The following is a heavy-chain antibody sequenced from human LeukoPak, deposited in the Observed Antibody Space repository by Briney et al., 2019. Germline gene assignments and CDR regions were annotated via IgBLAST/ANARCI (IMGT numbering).Heavy chain of an antibody. CDR1: GGSISSGGYS. CDR3: ARASSSWPYYFDY. V-gene: IGHV4-30-2*01. D-gene: IGHD6-13*01. CDR2: IYHSGST. Sequence: PSQTLSLTCAVSGGSISSGGYSWSWIRQPPGKGLEWIGYIYHSGSTYYNPSLKSRVTISVDRSKNQLSLRLSSVTAADTAVYYCARASSSWPYYFDYWGQGTLVTVSS. J-gene: IGHJ4*02.